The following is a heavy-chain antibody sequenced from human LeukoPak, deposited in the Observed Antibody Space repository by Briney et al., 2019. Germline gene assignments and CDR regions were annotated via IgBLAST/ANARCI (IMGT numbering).Heavy chain of an antibody. Sequence: ASVKVSSNASGGTFSSYSISWVRQAPGQGLEWMGGIIPIFGTANYAQKFQGRVTITTDESTSTAYMELSSLRSEDTAVYYCAVCSGGRCSTFDYWGQGTLVTVSS. V-gene: IGHV1-69*05. CDR2: IIPIFGTA. J-gene: IGHJ4*02. D-gene: IGHD2-15*01. CDR1: GGTFSSYS. CDR3: AVCSGGRCSTFDY.